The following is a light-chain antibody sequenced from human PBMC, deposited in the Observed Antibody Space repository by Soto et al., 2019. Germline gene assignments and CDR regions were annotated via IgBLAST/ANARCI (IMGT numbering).Light chain of an antibody. CDR2: GVV. CDR3: KSYAGSNTYV. J-gene: IGLJ1*01. Sequence: VLTQPPSASGSPGQSVTISCTGTKSDIGVYDFVSWYQHHPGKAPRLIIYGVVQRPSGVPDRFSGSKSGNTASLTVSGLQAADEADYFCKSYAGSNTYVFGSGTKVTVL. CDR1: KSDIGVYDF. V-gene: IGLV2-8*01.